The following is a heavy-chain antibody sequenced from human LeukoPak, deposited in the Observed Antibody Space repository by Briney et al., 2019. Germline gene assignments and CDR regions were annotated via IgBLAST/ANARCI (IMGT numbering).Heavy chain of an antibody. Sequence: GGSLRLSCAASGFTFKSHAMHWVRQAPGKGLEWVAFISYDATKKDYVDSVKGRFTVSRDNSKSTLYLQMNSLRLEDTAVHYCARDLSTCYATDYWGQGTLVTVSS. J-gene: IGHJ4*02. CDR2: ISYDATKK. CDR1: GFTFKSHA. D-gene: IGHD2-2*01. CDR3: ARDLSTCYATDY. V-gene: IGHV3-30-3*01.